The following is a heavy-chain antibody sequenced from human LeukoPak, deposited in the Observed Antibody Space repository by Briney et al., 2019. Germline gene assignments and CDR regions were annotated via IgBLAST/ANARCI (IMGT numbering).Heavy chain of an antibody. V-gene: IGHV4-34*01. Sequence: PSETLSLTCAVYGGSFSGYYWSWIRQPPGKGLEWIGEINHSGGTNYNPSLKSRVTISVGTSKNQFSLKLSSVTAADTAVYYCARGLLVAYYDILTGCPLDYWGQGTLVTVSS. CDR1: GGSFSGYY. J-gene: IGHJ4*02. CDR2: INHSGGT. D-gene: IGHD3-9*01. CDR3: ARGLLVAYYDILTGCPLDY.